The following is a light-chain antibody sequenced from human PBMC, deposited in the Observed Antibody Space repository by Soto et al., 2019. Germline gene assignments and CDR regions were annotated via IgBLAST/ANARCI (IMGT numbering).Light chain of an antibody. Sequence: ETVMTQSPATLSVSPGGRATLSCRASQSISDTLAWYQQKPGQAPRLLIHGASTRATGFPARFSGSGSGTDFTLTIRSLQSEDIAIYYCQQYNNWPWTFGQGTKVEIK. CDR2: GAS. CDR3: QQYNNWPWT. V-gene: IGKV3-15*01. CDR1: QSISDT. J-gene: IGKJ1*01.